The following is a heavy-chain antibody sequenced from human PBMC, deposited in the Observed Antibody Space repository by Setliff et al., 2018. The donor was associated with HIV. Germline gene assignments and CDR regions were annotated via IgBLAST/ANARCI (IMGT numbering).Heavy chain of an antibody. D-gene: IGHD4-17*01. CDR1: RFTFSSYA. CDR3: AKDRGPYGSDY. Sequence: LRLSCAASRFTFSSYAMSWVRQAPGKGLEWVSTISGSGGSTYYADSVKGRFTISRDNSKNTLYLQMNSLRAEDTAVYYCAKDRGPYGSDYWGQGTLVTVSS. V-gene: IGHV3-23*01. J-gene: IGHJ4*02. CDR2: ISGSGGST.